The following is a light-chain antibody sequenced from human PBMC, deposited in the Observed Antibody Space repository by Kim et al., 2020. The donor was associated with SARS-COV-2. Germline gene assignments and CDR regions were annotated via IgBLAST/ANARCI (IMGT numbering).Light chain of an antibody. J-gene: IGLJ1*01. CDR2: DVT. Sequence: QSALTQPASVSGSPGQSITISCTGTSSDVGHYNSVSWYQQHPGKAPKLMIYDVTKRPSGVSIRFSGPKSGNTASLTISGLQAEDEADYYCNSYTSSTSDVFGTGTKVTVL. CDR3: NSYTSSTSDV. CDR1: SSDVGHYNS. V-gene: IGLV2-14*01.